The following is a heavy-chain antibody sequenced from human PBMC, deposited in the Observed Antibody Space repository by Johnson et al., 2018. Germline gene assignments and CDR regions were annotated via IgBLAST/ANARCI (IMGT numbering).Heavy chain of an antibody. D-gene: IGHD3-22*01. J-gene: IGHJ3*02. V-gene: IGHV3-48*01. CDR3: AGEVVVVPNYAFDI. CDR1: GFTFSSYS. CDR2: VSRRSSAI. Sequence: VQLVQSGGGLVQPGGSLRLSCAASGFTFSSYSMHWVRQAPGKGLEWVSYVSRRSSAIYYADSVKGRFTISRDNAKNSLFLQMNSLRAEDTALYYWAGEVVVVPNYAFDIWGQGTMVTVSS.